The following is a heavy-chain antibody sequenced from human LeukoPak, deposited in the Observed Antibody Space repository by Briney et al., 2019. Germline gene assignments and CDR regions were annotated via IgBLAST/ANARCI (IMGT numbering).Heavy chain of an antibody. V-gene: IGHV3-23*01. J-gene: IGHJ3*02. CDR3: AKARVTAGGVLDI. D-gene: IGHD2-21*02. Sequence: PGGSLRLSCAASGFTFSSYVMNWVRQAPGKGLEWVSAISSGAGSTYYADSVKGRFTISRDNSRNTLYLQMNTLRVEDTAVYHCAKARVTAGGVLDIWGQGTMVTVSS. CDR2: ISSGAGST. CDR1: GFTFSSYV.